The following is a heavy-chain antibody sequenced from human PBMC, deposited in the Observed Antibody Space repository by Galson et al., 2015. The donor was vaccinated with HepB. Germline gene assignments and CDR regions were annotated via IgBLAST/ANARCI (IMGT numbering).Heavy chain of an antibody. V-gene: IGHV3-15*01. CDR1: GFTFSNAW. Sequence: SLRLSCAASGFTFSNAWMSWVRQVPGKGLEWVGRIKSKTDGGATDYAAPVKGRFTISRDDSKNTLYLQMNSLKTEDTAVYYCTTDLGIVGATTGLNYWGQGTLVTVSS. J-gene: IGHJ4*02. CDR2: IKSKTDGGAT. CDR3: TTDLGIVGATTGLNY. D-gene: IGHD1-26*01.